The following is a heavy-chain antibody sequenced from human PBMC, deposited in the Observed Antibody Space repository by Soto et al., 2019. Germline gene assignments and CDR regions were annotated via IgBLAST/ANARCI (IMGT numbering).Heavy chain of an antibody. CDR3: ASHFRGYSGYASN. D-gene: IGHD5-12*01. CDR2: IYYTGST. Sequence: SETLSLTCSVSGDSISSNDYYWGWIRQPPGKGLEWIGSIYYTGSTYYSPSLKSRVTISVDTSKNQFSLKLSSVTAADTAVYYCASHFRGYSGYASNWGQGTLVTVSS. CDR1: GDSISSNDYY. V-gene: IGHV4-39*01. J-gene: IGHJ4*02.